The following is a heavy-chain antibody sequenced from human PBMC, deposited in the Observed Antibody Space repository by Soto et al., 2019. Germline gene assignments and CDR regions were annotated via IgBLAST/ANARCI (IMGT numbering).Heavy chain of an antibody. CDR2: ISYDGSNK. J-gene: IGHJ6*02. CDR3: ARDDVDTAMGRYYYYGMDV. D-gene: IGHD5-18*01. Sequence: QVQLVESGGGVVQPGRSLRLSCAASGFTFSSYAMHWVRQAPGKGLEWVAVISYDGSNKYYADSVKGRFTISRDNSKNTLYLQMNSLRAEDTAVYYCARDDVDTAMGRYYYYGMDVWGQGTTVTVSS. V-gene: IGHV3-30-3*01. CDR1: GFTFSSYA.